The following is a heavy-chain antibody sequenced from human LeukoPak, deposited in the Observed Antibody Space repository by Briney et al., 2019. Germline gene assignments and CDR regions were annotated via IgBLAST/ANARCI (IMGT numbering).Heavy chain of an antibody. Sequence: GGSLRLSCAASGFTFDDYDMNWVRQAPGKGLEWVSLISWDGGSTYYADSVKGRFTISRDNSKNSLYLQMNSLRAEDTALYYCAKDAGDYYYYYMDVWGKGTTVTISS. D-gene: IGHD3-10*01. V-gene: IGHV3-43D*03. CDR3: AKDAGDYYYYYMDV. CDR1: GFTFDDYD. J-gene: IGHJ6*03. CDR2: ISWDGGST.